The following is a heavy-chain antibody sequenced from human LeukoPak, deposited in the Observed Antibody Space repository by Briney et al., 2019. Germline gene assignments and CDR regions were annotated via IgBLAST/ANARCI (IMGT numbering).Heavy chain of an antibody. D-gene: IGHD2-2*01. CDR1: GFTFSTYC. J-gene: IGHJ4*01. CDR2: ISLDGSET. V-gene: IGHV3-7*01. CDR3: VRGCGRASCPYFFDS. Sequence: GGSLRLSCAASGFTFSTYCMSWVRQPPGKGLEWVATISLDGSETHYVGSVRGRFTISRDNAKNSLYLKVNSLRAEDTAVYYCVRGCGRASCPYFFDSWGHGSLVTVSS.